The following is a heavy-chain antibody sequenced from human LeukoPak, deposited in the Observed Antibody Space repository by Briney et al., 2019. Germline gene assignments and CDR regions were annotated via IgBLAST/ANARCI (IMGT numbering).Heavy chain of an antibody. Sequence: GGSLRLSCVASGFTFSSYEMNWVRQAPGKGLEWLSYITSSDSTTHYADSVKGRFTISRDNAKNSLYLQMNSLRAEDTAVYYCAELGITMIEGVWGKGTTVTISS. CDR3: AELGITMIEGV. CDR1: GFTFSSYE. V-gene: IGHV3-48*03. D-gene: IGHD3-22*01. CDR2: ITSSDSTT. J-gene: IGHJ6*04.